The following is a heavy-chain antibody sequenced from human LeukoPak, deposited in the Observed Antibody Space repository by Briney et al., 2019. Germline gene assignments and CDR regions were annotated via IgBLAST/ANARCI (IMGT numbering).Heavy chain of an antibody. CDR3: AREDLYNYPLDF. CDR2: IYYSGST. CDR1: GGSISSYY. J-gene: IGHJ1*01. V-gene: IGHV4-59*01. Sequence: SETLSLTCTVSGGSISSYYWSWIRQPPGKGLEWIGYIYYSGSTNYNPSLKSRVTISVDTSKNQFSLKLSSVTAADTAVYYCAREDLYNYPLDFWGQGTLVTVSS. D-gene: IGHD5-24*01.